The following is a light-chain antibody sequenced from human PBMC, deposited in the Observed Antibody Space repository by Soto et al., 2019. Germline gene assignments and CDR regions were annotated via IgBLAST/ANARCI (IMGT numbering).Light chain of an antibody. V-gene: IGKV3-15*01. CDR3: QQYNNWWT. CDR1: QSVSNN. CDR2: GAS. J-gene: IGKJ1*01. Sequence: EIVMTQSPATLSASPGEIATLSCRASQSVSNNLAWYHQKPGQAPRLLIYGASTRASGIPARFSGSGSGTEFTLTISSLQPEDFAVYYCQQYNNWWTFGQGTTVEIK.